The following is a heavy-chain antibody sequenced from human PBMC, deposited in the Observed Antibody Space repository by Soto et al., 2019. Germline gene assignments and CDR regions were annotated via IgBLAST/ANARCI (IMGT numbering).Heavy chain of an antibody. CDR2: IYSGGST. D-gene: IGHD2-21*01. V-gene: IGHV3-66*01. J-gene: IGHJ5*02. CDR1: GFTVSSNY. CDR3: ARATSIGLFDP. Sequence: GGSLRLSCAASGFTVSSNYMSWVRQAPGKGLEWVSVIYSGGSTYYADSVKGRFTISRDNSKNTLYLQMNSLRAEDTAVYYCARATSIGLFDPWGQGTLVTVSS.